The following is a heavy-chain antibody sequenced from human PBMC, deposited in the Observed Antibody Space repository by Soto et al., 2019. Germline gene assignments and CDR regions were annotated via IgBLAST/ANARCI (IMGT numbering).Heavy chain of an antibody. Sequence: GGSLRLSCAASGFTFRSFTMNWVRQAPGKGLEWVSTISSNSAYIYYTDALRGRFTISRDNAKNSLHLRMNSLRAEDTAVYYCTRDASRDSSARGWFDPWGPGTLVTVSS. CDR1: GFTFRSFT. CDR2: ISSNSAYI. CDR3: TRDASRDSSARGWFDP. D-gene: IGHD6-13*01. V-gene: IGHV3-21*01. J-gene: IGHJ5*02.